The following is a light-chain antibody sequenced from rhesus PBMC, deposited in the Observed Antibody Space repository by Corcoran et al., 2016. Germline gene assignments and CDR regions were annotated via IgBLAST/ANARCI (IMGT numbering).Light chain of an antibody. CDR2: AAS. CDR1: QGISSW. J-gene: IGKJ3*01. Sequence: DIQMTQSPSSLSASVGDKVTITCRASQGISSWLAWYQQKPGKAPKLLIYAASSLQIGVPSRFSGSGSWTEYTLTISRLQPEDFATYYCQQGYNTPFTFGPGTKLDIK. V-gene: IGKV1-18*01. CDR3: QQGYNTPFT.